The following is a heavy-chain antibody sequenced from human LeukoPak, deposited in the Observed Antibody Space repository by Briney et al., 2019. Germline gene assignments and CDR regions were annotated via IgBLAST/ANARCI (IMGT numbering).Heavy chain of an antibody. J-gene: IGHJ4*02. Sequence: ASVKVPCKASGGTFSSYAISWVRQAPGQGLEWMGGIIPIFGTANYAQKFQGRVTITADESTSTAYMELSSLRSEDTAVYYCAVNRRDGYNFGFGYWGQGTLVTVSS. CDR1: GGTFSSYA. D-gene: IGHD5-24*01. V-gene: IGHV1-69*01. CDR3: AVNRRDGYNFGFGY. CDR2: IIPIFGTA.